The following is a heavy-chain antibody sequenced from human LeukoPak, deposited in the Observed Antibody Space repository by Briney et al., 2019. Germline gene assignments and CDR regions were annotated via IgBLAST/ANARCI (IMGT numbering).Heavy chain of an antibody. CDR3: AKDLRSPYCSSTSCNY. D-gene: IGHD2-2*01. Sequence: GGSLRLSCAASGFTFSNSAMSWVRQAPGKGLEWVSSMSGSGGSTYYADSVKGRFTISRDNSKNTLYLQMNSLRAEDTAVYYCAKDLRSPYCSSTSCNYWGQGTLVTVSS. V-gene: IGHV3-23*01. CDR1: GFTFSNSA. CDR2: MSGSGGST. J-gene: IGHJ4*02.